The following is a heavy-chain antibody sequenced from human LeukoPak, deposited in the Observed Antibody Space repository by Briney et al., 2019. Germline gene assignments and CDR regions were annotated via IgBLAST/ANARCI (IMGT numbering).Heavy chain of an antibody. Sequence: PGGSLRLSCVASGFTFNNYWMTWVRQAPGKGLEWVSYISSSGSTIYYADSVKGRFTISRDNAKNSLYLQMNSLRAEDTAVYYCARVGSIVGAIGAFGIWGQGTMVTVSS. CDR1: GFTFNNYW. CDR2: ISSSGSTI. CDR3: ARVGSIVGAIGAFGI. J-gene: IGHJ3*02. V-gene: IGHV3-48*04. D-gene: IGHD1-26*01.